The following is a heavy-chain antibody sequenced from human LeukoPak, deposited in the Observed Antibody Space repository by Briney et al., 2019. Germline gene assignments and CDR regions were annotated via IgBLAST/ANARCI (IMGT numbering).Heavy chain of an antibody. D-gene: IGHD4-17*01. V-gene: IGHV1-24*01. CDR2: FDPEDGET. CDR1: GYTLTELS. J-gene: IGHJ4*02. Sequence: ASVKVSCKVSGYTLTELSMHWVRQAPGKGLEWMGGFDPEDGETIYAQKFQGRVTMTEDISTDTAYMELSSLRSEDTAVYYCATSTDDYGDYDLFYWGQGTLVTVSS. CDR3: ATSTDDYGDYDLFY.